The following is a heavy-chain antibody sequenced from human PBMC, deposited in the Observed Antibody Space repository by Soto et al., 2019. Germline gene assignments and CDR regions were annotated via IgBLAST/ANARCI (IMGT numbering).Heavy chain of an antibody. CDR1: GGTFSSYA. D-gene: IGHD3-3*01. J-gene: IGHJ6*02. V-gene: IGHV1-69*13. CDR2: IIPIFGTA. Sequence: GASVKVSCKASGGTFSSYAISWVRQAPGQGLEWMGGIIPIFGTANYAQKFQGRVTITADESTSTAYMELSSLRSEDTAVYYCARDPRITIFGVVTPGTGGMDVWGQGTTVTVSS. CDR3: ARDPRITIFGVVTPGTGGMDV.